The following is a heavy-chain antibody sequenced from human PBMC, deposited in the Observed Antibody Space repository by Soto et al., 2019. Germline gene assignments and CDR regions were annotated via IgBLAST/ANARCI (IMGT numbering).Heavy chain of an antibody. CDR2: ISANGKGI. V-gene: IGHV3-23*01. CDR1: VFTFSTYA. CDR3: AKDRNNTRDQFHY. D-gene: IGHD2-2*01. J-gene: IGHJ4*02. Sequence: PGESLSPSCAASVFTFSTYALSWVSQAPGKGLEWVAAISANGKGIYYADSVRGRFTISRDNSKNTIFLHMDSLRAEDTAVYYCAKDRNNTRDQFHYWGQGTLVTVSS.